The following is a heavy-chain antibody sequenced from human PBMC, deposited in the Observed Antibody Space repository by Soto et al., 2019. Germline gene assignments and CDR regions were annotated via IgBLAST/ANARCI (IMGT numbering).Heavy chain of an antibody. J-gene: IGHJ5*02. CDR1: GGSISSSNW. Sequence: QVQLQESGPGLVKPSGTLSITCAVSGGSISSSNWWSWVRQPPGKGLEWIGEIYHSGSTNYNPSLKSRVTISVDKSKNQFSLKLSSVTAADTAVYYCARGAVDYYDSSGYLNWFDPWGQGTLVTVSS. D-gene: IGHD3-22*01. CDR3: ARGAVDYYDSSGYLNWFDP. V-gene: IGHV4-4*02. CDR2: IYHSGST.